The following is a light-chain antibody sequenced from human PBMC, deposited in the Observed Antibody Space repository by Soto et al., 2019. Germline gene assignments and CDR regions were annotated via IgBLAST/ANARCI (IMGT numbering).Light chain of an antibody. V-gene: IGKV1-5*01. Sequence: DVKMTQSPSTLSASLGDTVAITGRASQSVSIWLVWYQQKPGKAPKVLISDASTLQRGVSSRFSGTGSGTEFTLTISSLQPEDFATYYCQHYSSYPEAFGQGTKVDIK. J-gene: IGKJ1*01. CDR2: DAS. CDR1: QSVSIW. CDR3: QHYSSYPEA.